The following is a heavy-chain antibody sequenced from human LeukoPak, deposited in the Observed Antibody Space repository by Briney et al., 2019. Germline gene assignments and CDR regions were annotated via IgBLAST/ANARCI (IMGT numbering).Heavy chain of an antibody. D-gene: IGHD2-15*01. Sequence: TLSLTCTMSGGSISPYYWSWIRQPPGKALEWLARIDWDDDKYYSTSLKTRLTISKDTSKNQVVLTVTNMDPVDTATYYCARANQWSGDPHFDYWGQGTLVTVSS. J-gene: IGHJ4*02. CDR2: IDWDDDK. CDR1: GGSISPYYW. CDR3: ARANQWSGDPHFDY. V-gene: IGHV2-70*11.